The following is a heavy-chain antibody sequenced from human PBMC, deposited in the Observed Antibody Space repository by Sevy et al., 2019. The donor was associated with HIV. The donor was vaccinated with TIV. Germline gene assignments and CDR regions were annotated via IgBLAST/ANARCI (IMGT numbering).Heavy chain of an antibody. CDR2: ISEDGSDK. Sequence: GGSLRLSCAASGFIFSKYGMHWVRQAPGKGLEWVAVISEDGSDKDYADSVKGRFTISRDNSKDTVYMQINSLRAEETAVYYCTNSRGRFEGSSEIYNYYGVDVWGRGTAVTVSS. V-gene: IGHV3-30*18. CDR1: GFIFSKYG. J-gene: IGHJ6*02. CDR3: TNSRGRFEGSSEIYNYYGVDV. D-gene: IGHD6-13*01.